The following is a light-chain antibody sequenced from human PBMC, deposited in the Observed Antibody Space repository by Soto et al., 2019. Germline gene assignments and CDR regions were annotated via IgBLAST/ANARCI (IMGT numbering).Light chain of an antibody. J-gene: IGKJ1*01. CDR3: QHYNSYSEA. CDR2: KAS. Sequence: QMTQSPSTLSASAGGRVTITCLASQTISSWLAWYQQKPGKAPKLLIYKASTLKSGVPSRFSGSGSGTEFTLTISSLQPDDFATYYCQHYNSYSEAFGQGTKVDIK. CDR1: QTISSW. V-gene: IGKV1-5*03.